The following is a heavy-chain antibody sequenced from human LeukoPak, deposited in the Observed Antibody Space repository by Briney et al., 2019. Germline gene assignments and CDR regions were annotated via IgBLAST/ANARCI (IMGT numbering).Heavy chain of an antibody. Sequence: SETLSLTCTVSGGSISSSSYYWGWIRQPPGKGLEWIGRIYTSGSTNYNPSLKSRVTMSVDTSKNQFSLKLSSVTAADTAVYYCARCLTSAAAGIDYWGQGTLVTVSS. D-gene: IGHD6-13*01. CDR3: ARCLTSAAAGIDY. CDR2: IYTSGST. J-gene: IGHJ4*02. V-gene: IGHV4-61*05. CDR1: GGSISSSSYY.